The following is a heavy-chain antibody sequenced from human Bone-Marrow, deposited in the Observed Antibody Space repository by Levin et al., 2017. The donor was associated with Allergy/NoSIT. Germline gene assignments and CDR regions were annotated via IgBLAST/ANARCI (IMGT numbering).Heavy chain of an antibody. V-gene: IGHV3-30*18. J-gene: IGHJ6*02. CDR1: GFTFSSYG. Sequence: GESLKISCAASGFTFSSYGMHWVRQAPGKGLEWVAVISYDGSNKYYADSVKGRFTISRDNSKNTLYLQMNSLRAEDTAVYYCAKVEGIAAAGPKHYYYGMDVWGQGTTVTVSS. CDR2: ISYDGSNK. D-gene: IGHD6-13*01. CDR3: AKVEGIAAAGPKHYYYGMDV.